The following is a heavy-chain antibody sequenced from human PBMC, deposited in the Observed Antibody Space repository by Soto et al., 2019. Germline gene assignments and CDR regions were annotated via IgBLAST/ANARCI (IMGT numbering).Heavy chain of an antibody. J-gene: IGHJ1*01. CDR3: ARAPLVLTLYLYDA. V-gene: IGHV4-59*01. CDR1: AVSLSTFY. D-gene: IGHD3-9*01. Sequence: TMSLTWPLVAVSLSTFYVSWLRPPHWKGLEWIGYISSSGTPNYNPSLKGRVSISVDTSKNQFSLNLTSVTAADTAVVYWARAPLVLTLYLYDAWGQGTPDT. CDR2: ISSSGTP.